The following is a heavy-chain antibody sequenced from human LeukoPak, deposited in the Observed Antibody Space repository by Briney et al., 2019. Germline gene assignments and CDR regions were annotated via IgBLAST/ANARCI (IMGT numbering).Heavy chain of an antibody. D-gene: IGHD2-2*01. CDR3: ATQGRYCSSTSCYAARVDI. CDR2: IYYSGST. J-gene: IGHJ3*02. CDR1: AGSVSSGSYY. V-gene: IGHV4-61*01. Sequence: SETLSLTCTVSAGSVSSGSYYWSWIRQPPGKGLEWIGYIYYSGSTNYNPSLKSRVTISVDTSKNQFSLKLSSVTAADTAVYYCATQGRYCSSTSCYAARVDIWGQGTMVTVSS.